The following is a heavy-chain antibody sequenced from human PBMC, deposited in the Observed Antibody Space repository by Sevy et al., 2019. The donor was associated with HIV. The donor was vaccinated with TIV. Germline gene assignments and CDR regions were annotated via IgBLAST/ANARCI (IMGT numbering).Heavy chain of an antibody. CDR1: GYSFSSHW. D-gene: IGHD1-1*01. CDR3: ARQKRRADFLDY. CDR2: LYPSYSET. V-gene: IGHV5-51*01. Sequence: GESLKISCMASGYSFSSHWIGWVRQEPGKGLEWVGILYPSYSETTYSPSFQGQVTISADKSINTAYLQWSSLKASDSAMYYCARQKRRADFLDYWGQGTLVTVSS. J-gene: IGHJ4*02.